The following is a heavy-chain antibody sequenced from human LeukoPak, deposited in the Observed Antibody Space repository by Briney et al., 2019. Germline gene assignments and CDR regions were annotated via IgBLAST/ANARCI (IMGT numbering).Heavy chain of an antibody. D-gene: IGHD1-20*01. J-gene: IGHJ6*02. CDR2: ISYDGSNK. Sequence: GGSLRLSCAASGFTFSTYGVHWVRQAPGKGLEWVAVISYDGSNKYYADSVKGRFTISRDNSKNTLYLQMNSLRAEDAAVYHCAKALLTGTYYYYAMDVWGQGTTVTVSS. CDR3: AKALLTGTYYYYAMDV. V-gene: IGHV3-30*18. CDR1: GFTFSTYG.